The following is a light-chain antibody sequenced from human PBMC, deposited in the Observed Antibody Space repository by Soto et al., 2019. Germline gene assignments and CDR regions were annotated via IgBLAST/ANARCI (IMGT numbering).Light chain of an antibody. Sequence: EIVMTQSPATLSVSPGERATLSCRASQSVRSNLAWYQQKPGQAPRLLIFDASTRATGIPARFSGSGSGTDFTLTISSLEPEDFAVYYCQQRYNWPLTFGQGTRLEI. J-gene: IGKJ5*01. CDR1: QSVRSN. V-gene: IGKV3-11*01. CDR2: DAS. CDR3: QQRYNWPLT.